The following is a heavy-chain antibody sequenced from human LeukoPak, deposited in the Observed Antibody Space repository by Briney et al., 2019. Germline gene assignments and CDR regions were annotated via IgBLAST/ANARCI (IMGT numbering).Heavy chain of an antibody. J-gene: IGHJ5*02. D-gene: IGHD3-10*01. Sequence: GGSLRLSCAASGFTFSSYAMHWVRQAPGKGLEWVAVISYDGSNKSYADSVKGRFTISRDNSKNTLYLQMNSLRAEDTAVYYCARARKSGGITMIRGVKDRGWFDPWGQGTLVTVSS. CDR1: GFTFSSYA. V-gene: IGHV3-30*04. CDR3: ARARKSGGITMIRGVKDRGWFDP. CDR2: ISYDGSNK.